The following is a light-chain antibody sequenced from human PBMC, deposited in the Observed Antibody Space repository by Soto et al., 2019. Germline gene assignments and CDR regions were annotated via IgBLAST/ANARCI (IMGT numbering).Light chain of an antibody. CDR1: QSVSSSY. CDR2: GAS. V-gene: IGKV3-20*01. J-gene: IGKJ3*01. Sequence: EIVLTQSPDTLSLSPGERATLSCRASQSVSSSYLAWFQQKPGQTPRLLISGASSRATGIPDRFSGSGSGTDFTLTISRLEPEDFAVYWCRVYGSSPLFTFGPGTKVDIK. CDR3: RVYGSSPLFT.